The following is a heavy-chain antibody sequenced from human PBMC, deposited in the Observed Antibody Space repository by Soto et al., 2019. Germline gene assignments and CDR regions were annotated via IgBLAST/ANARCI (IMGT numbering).Heavy chain of an antibody. CDR3: ARAYSGRYDAFDI. CDR1: GYTFTGYY. Sequence: GASVKVSCKASGYTFTGYYMHWVRQAPGQGLEWMGWINPNSGGTNYAQKFQGWVTMTRDTSISTAYMELSRLRSGDTAVYYCARAYSGRYDAFDIWGQGTMVTVSS. CDR2: INPNSGGT. V-gene: IGHV1-2*04. D-gene: IGHD1-26*01. J-gene: IGHJ3*02.